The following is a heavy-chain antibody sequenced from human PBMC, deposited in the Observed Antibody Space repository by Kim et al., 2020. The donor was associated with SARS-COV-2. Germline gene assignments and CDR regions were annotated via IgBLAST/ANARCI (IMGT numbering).Heavy chain of an antibody. D-gene: IGHD3-22*01. Sequence: SVKVSCKVSGYTLTELSMHWVRQAPGKGLEWMGGFDPEDGETIYAQKFQGRVTMTEDTSTDTAYMDLSSLRSEDTAVYYCATLDSSGYYKEYYFDYWGQGTLVTVSS. CDR2: FDPEDGET. J-gene: IGHJ4*02. V-gene: IGHV1-24*01. CDR3: ATLDSSGYYKEYYFDY. CDR1: GYTLTELS.